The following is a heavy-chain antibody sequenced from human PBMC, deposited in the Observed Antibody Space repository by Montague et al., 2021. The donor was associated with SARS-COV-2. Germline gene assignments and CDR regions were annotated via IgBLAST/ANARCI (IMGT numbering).Heavy chain of an antibody. V-gene: IGHV4-4*02. D-gene: IGHD3-10*01. CDR3: ARGTIWFGELLTLWYFDY. CDR2: IYHSGST. J-gene: IGHJ4*01. Sequence: SETLSLTCAVSGGSISSSNWWSWVRQPPGKGLEWIGEIYHSGSTNYNPSLKSRVTISVDKSKNQFSLKLSSVTAADTAVYYCARGTIWFGELLTLWYFDYRGRGTLVTVSS. CDR1: GGSISSSNW.